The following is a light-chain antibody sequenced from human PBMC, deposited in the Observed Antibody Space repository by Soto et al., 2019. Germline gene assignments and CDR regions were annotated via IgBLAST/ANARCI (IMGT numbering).Light chain of an antibody. J-gene: IGKJ1*01. CDR1: RDIDNS. V-gene: IGKV1-27*01. CDR2: AAS. CDR3: QKYNKAPWI. Sequence: DIQVTHAPPSLSTSVGDRVTITCRASRDIDNSLAWYQQVPGKAPKLLIYAASTLQSGVPSRFRGSGSGTSFILTITSLQPEDVATYYCQKYNKAPWIFGQGTKVDI.